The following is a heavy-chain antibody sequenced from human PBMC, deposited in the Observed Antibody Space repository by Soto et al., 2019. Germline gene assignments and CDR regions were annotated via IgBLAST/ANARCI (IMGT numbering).Heavy chain of an antibody. CDR1: GFSLTTREVG. J-gene: IGHJ4*02. CDR2: IYWDDDK. D-gene: IGHD2-2*01. CDR3: APNAEYCISAHYRN. Sequence: QITLKESGPTLVKPTQTLTLTCSFSGFSLTTREVGVGWIRQPPGKALEWLALIYWDDDKRYNPSLKSRLAITKAGSKNRVVLTMTHMDRVDTATYYCAPNAEYCISAHYRNWGQGTLVTVSS. V-gene: IGHV2-5*02.